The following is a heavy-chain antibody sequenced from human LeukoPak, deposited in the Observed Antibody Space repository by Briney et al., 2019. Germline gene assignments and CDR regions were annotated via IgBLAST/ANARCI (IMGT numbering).Heavy chain of an antibody. CDR2: IYYSGST. D-gene: IGHD2-15*01. V-gene: IGHV4-59*01. CDR1: GGSISSYY. CDR3: ARLIGYCSGGSCYSGDYYYYYGMDV. J-gene: IGHJ6*02. Sequence: SETLSLTCTVSGGSISSYYWSWIRQPPGKGLEWIGYIYYSGSTNYNPSLKSRVTISVDTFKNQFSLKLSSVTAADTAVYYCARLIGYCSGGSCYSGDYYYYYGMDVWGQGTTVTVSS.